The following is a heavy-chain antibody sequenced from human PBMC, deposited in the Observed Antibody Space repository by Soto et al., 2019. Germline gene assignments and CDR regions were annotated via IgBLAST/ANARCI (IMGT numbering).Heavy chain of an antibody. J-gene: IGHJ4*02. Sequence: ASVKVSCKASGYTFTSYAMHWVRQAPGQRLEWMGWINAGNGNTKYSQKFQGRVTITRDTSASTAYMELSSLRSEDTAVYYCARGLTIFFANPHYWGQGTLVTVSS. CDR1: GYTFTSYA. D-gene: IGHD3-3*01. V-gene: IGHV1-3*01. CDR3: ARGLTIFFANPHY. CDR2: INAGNGNT.